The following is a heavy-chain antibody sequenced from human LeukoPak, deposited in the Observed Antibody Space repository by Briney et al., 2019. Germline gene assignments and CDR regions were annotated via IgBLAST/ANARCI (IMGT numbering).Heavy chain of an antibody. V-gene: IGHV3-33*01. D-gene: IGHD5-24*01. CDR1: GFTFSTYG. CDR2: IWCDGSNK. Sequence: GRSLRLSCAASGFTFSTYGMHWVREAPGKGLGWVAVIWCDGSNKYYADSVKGRFTISRDNSKNTLYLQMNSLRAEDTAVYYCARHVSASLESWFDPWGQGTLVTVSS. CDR3: ARHVSASLESWFDP. J-gene: IGHJ5*02.